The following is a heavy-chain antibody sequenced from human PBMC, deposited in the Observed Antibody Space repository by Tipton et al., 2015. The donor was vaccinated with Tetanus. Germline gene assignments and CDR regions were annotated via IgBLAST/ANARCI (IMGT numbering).Heavy chain of an antibody. CDR2: IHSADSGSAI. CDR3: AREVHCSGGSCYGYYYYGMDV. CDR1: GFSVSSMF. J-gene: IGHJ6*02. D-gene: IGHD2-15*01. Sequence: SLRLSCAASGFSVSSMFTSWVRQAPGKGLEWVSIIHSADSGSAIFYADSVKGQFTISRDSSKNTLYLQMNSLRAEDTAVYYCAREVHCSGGSCYGYYYYGMDVWGQGTTVTVSS. V-gene: IGHV3-66*02.